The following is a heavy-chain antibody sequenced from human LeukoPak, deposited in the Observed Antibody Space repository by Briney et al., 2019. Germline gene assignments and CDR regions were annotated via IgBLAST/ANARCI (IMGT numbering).Heavy chain of an antibody. CDR2: ISWNSGSI. Sequence: GGSLRLSCAASGFTFDDYAMHWVRQAPGKGLEWVSGISWNSGSIGYADSVKGRFTISRDNAKNSLYLQMNSLRAEDTALYYCAKDQSIAVAGTAFDIWGQGTMVTVSS. J-gene: IGHJ3*02. CDR3: AKDQSIAVAGTAFDI. V-gene: IGHV3-9*01. D-gene: IGHD6-19*01. CDR1: GFTFDDYA.